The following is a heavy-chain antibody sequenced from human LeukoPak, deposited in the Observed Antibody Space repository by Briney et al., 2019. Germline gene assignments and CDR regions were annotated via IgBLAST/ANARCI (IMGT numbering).Heavy chain of an antibody. CDR1: GFIVSSNY. D-gene: IGHD3-22*01. Sequence: GGSLRLSCAASGFIVSSNYMTWGRQAPGKGLEWVSVIYKDGRTCYADSVKGRFTISRDNSKNTLYLQMNSLRAEDTAVYYCAKSLTYYHENSDSIWGQGTLVTVSP. V-gene: IGHV3-53*01. J-gene: IGHJ4*02. CDR3: AKSLTYYHENSDSI. CDR2: IYKDGRT.